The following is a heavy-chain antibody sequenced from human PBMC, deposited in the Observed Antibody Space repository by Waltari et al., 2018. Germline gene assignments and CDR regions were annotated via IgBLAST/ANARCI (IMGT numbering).Heavy chain of an antibody. CDR1: GFGCSNYT. Sequence: DVQLVESGGGLVRPGGSLRLSCAASGFGCSNYTMDWVRQAPGKGLGVVAFISVDRSSRDYADSVKGRFTISRDNAKNSLYLQMNSLRAEDTAVYYCTRARSGSFSTLFEHWGQGTVVTVSS. V-gene: IGHV3-21*01. J-gene: IGHJ4*02. CDR2: ISVDRSSR. D-gene: IGHD1-26*01. CDR3: TRARSGSFSTLFEH.